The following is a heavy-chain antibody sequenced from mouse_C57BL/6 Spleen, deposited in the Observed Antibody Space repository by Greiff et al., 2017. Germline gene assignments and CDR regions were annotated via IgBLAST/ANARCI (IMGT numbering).Heavy chain of an antibody. D-gene: IGHD2-2*01. CDR2: ILRGGGST. J-gene: IGHJ4*01. V-gene: IGHV1-9*01. CDR3: ARAPIYYGYDGDAMDY. CDR1: GYTFTGYW. Sequence: QVQLKESGAELMKPGASVKLSCTATGYTFTGYWIEWVKQRPGHGLEWIGEILRGGGSTNYNEKFKGKATFTADTSSNTAYMQLSSLTTEDSAIYYWARAPIYYGYDGDAMDYWGQGTSVTVSS.